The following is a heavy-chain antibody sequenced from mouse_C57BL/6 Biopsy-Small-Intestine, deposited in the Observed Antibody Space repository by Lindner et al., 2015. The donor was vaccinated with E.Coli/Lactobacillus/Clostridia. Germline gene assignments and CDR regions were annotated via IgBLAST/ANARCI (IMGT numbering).Heavy chain of an antibody. CDR1: GYTFTDNN. J-gene: IGHJ4*01. Sequence: VQLQESGPELVKPGASVKMSCKASGYTFTDNNMHWVKQSHGKSLEWIGYINPDNGGISYNQKFMARATLTVNKSSNTAYMELRSLTSEDSAVYYCARYYNNYGAMDYWGQGTSLTVSS. CDR2: INPDNGGI. V-gene: IGHV1-22*01. D-gene: IGHD2-5*01. CDR3: ARYYNNYGAMDY.